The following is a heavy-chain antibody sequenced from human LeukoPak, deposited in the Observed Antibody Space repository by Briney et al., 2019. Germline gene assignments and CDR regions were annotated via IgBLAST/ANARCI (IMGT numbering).Heavy chain of an antibody. J-gene: IGHJ4*02. V-gene: IGHV3-23*01. CDR1: GFTFGDYA. D-gene: IGHD6-13*01. CDR2: ISGSGGST. CDR3: ATPANAAAGSLDY. Sequence: GGSLRLSCTASGFTFGDYAMSWFRQAPGKGLEWVSAISGSGGSTYYADSVKGRFTISRDNSKNTLYLQMNSLRAEDTAVYYCATPANAAAGSLDYWGQGTLVTVSS.